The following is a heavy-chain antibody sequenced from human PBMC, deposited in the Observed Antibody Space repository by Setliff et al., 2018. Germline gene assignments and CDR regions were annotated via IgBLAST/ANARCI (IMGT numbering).Heavy chain of an antibody. J-gene: IGHJ4*02. D-gene: IGHD1-1*01. CDR1: GYSFSDFY. V-gene: IGHV1-69-2*01. Sequence: ASVKVSCKASGYSFSDFYMHWVRQDPGEGLEALGRIDPRDDFTVYAERFKDRLTITADTSTGTSYMEMSSLRFEDTAVYYCAIDYGPTGTPYHWGQGTPVTVSS. CDR3: AIDYGPTGTPYH. CDR2: IDPRDDFT.